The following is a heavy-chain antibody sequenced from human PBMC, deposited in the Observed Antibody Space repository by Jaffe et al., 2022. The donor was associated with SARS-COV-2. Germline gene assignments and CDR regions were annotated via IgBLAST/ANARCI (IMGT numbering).Heavy chain of an antibody. J-gene: IGHJ6*02. V-gene: IGHV3-48*02. Sequence: EVQLVESGGGLVQPGGSLRLSCAASGFTFSSYSMNWVRQAPGKGLEWVSYISSSSSTIYYADSVKGRFTISRDNAKNSLYLQMNSLRDEDTAVYYCARDHQQLVLPYYGMDVWGQGTTVTVSS. CDR2: ISSSSSTI. CDR1: GFTFSSYS. CDR3: ARDHQQLVLPYYGMDV. D-gene: IGHD6-13*01.